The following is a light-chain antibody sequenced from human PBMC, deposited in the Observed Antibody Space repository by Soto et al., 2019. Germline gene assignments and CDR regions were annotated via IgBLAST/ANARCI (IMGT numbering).Light chain of an antibody. CDR1: QSVSVY. V-gene: IGKV3-11*01. CDR2: DAS. CDR3: QQRSSGVT. Sequence: EIVLTQSPATLSLSPGERATLSCRASQSVSVYLAWYQQKPGQVPRLLIYDASKRATGIPARFSGSGSGTDFTLTVSSLEPEDFAVYYCQQRSSGVTFGQWTRLEIK. J-gene: IGKJ5*01.